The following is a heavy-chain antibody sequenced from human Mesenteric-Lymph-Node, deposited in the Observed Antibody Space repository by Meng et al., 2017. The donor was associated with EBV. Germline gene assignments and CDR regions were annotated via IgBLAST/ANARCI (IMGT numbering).Heavy chain of an antibody. J-gene: IGHJ4*02. CDR3: ARPRIRYGSGSYYY. D-gene: IGHD3-10*01. CDR2: INHSGST. Sequence: QVHLQQWGAGLFKPSETLSLTCAVHGGSFSDYFWAWIRQAPGKGLEWVGEINHSGSTKYNPSLKSRVTISVDTSKNQISLNLNSVTAADTAVYYCARPRIRYGSGSYYYWGQGTLVTASS. V-gene: IGHV4-34*01. CDR1: GGSFSDYF.